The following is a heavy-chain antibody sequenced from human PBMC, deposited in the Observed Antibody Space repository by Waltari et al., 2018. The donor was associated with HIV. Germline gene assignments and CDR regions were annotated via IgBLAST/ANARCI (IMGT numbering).Heavy chain of an antibody. CDR1: GYTFTGYY. CDR3: AREVYSGSYLIDY. V-gene: IGHV1-2*02. Sequence: QVQLVQSGAEVKTPGASVKVSCKASGYTFTGYYMPWVRQAPGQGLEWMGWINPNSGGTNYAQKFQGRVTMTRDTSISTAYMELSRLRSDDTAVYYCAREVYSGSYLIDYWGQGTLVTVSS. J-gene: IGHJ4*02. D-gene: IGHD1-26*01. CDR2: INPNSGGT.